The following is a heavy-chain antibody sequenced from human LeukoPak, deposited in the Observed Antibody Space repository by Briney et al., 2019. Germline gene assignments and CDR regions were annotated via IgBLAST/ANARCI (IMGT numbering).Heavy chain of an antibody. D-gene: IGHD3-9*01. J-gene: IGHJ4*02. Sequence: SETLSLTCTVSGGSISSSSYYWGWIRQPPGKGLEWIGSIYYSGSTYYNPSLKSRVTISVDTSKNQFSLKLSSVTAADTAVYYCAGLRYFDWLLSGGVYWGQGTLVTVSP. CDR1: GGSISSSSYY. V-gene: IGHV4-39*01. CDR2: IYYSGST. CDR3: AGLRYFDWLLSGGVY.